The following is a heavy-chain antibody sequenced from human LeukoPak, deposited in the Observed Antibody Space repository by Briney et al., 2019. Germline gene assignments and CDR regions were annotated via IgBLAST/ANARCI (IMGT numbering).Heavy chain of an antibody. CDR2: IYSGGST. CDR3: ARGLKDYYYYMDV. V-gene: IGHV3-53*05. CDR1: GFTVSSNY. J-gene: IGHJ6*03. Sequence: GGSLRLSCAASGFTVSSNYMSWVRQAPGKGLEWVSVIYSGGSTYYADSVKGRFTISRDNSKNTLYLQMNSLRAEDTAVYYCARGLKDYYYYMDVWGKGTTVTVSS.